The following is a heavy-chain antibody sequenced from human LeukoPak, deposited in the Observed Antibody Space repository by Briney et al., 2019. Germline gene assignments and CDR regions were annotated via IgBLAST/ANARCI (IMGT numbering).Heavy chain of an antibody. CDR3: ASTYGSGSYYNYYYYGMDV. CDR2: FNPNSGGP. V-gene: IGHV1-2*02. D-gene: IGHD3-10*01. CDR1: GFTFTGYY. J-gene: IGHJ6*02. Sequence: ASVKVSCKASGFTFTGYYMHWVRQAPGQGLEWVGWFNPNSGGPNSGAQFQGRVTMTRNTYISTAYIKLSRLRSDNTAVYYWASTYGSGSYYNYYYYGMDVWGQGTTVTVSS.